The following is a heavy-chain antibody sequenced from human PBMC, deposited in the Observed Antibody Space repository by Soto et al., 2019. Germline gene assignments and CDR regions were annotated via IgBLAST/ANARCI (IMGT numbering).Heavy chain of an antibody. J-gene: IGHJ4*02. V-gene: IGHV3-30-3*01. CDR2: ISYDGSNK. D-gene: IGHD6-13*01. CDR1: GFTFSSYA. Sequence: HPGGSLRLSCAASGFTFSSYAMHWVRQAPGKGLEWVAVISYDGSNKYYADSVKGRFTISRDNSKNTLYLQMNSLRAEDTAVYYCAREGRWPGPYYFDYWGQGTLVTVSS. CDR3: AREGRWPGPYYFDY.